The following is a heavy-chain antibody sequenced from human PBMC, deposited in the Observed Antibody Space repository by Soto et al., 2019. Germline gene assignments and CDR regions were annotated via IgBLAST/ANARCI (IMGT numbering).Heavy chain of an antibody. CDR3: ASSLLWPLDLNY. V-gene: IGHV4-39*01. Sequence: SETLSLTCSVSGASISSSSYLWGWIRQPPGKGLEWIGSFYHSVSTYYHPSLKSRVTLSADMSKNQFSLKLTSVTAADTAVYYCASSLLWPLDLNYWGQGTLVTVSS. CDR1: GASISSSSYL. CDR2: FYHSVST. J-gene: IGHJ4*02. D-gene: IGHD2-21*02.